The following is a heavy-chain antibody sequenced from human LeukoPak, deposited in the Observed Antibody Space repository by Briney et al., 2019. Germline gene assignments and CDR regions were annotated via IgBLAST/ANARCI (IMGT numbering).Heavy chain of an antibody. CDR3: ARRRRSYSFDY. V-gene: IGHV3-7*01. D-gene: IGHD1-26*01. Sequence: GGSLRLSCAASGFTFSNYWMSWVRQAPGMGLEWVANIKQDGNEKYYVDSVKGRFTISRDNAKNSLYLQMNSLRAEDTAVYYCARRRRSYSFDYWGQGILVTVSS. CDR2: IKQDGNEK. J-gene: IGHJ4*02. CDR1: GFTFSNYW.